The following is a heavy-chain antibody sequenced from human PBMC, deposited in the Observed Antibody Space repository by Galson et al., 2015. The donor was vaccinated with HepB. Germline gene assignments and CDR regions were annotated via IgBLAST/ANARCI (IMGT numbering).Heavy chain of an antibody. Sequence: SLRLSCAASGFTFSSHWMHWVRQGPGKGLVWVSRINSDGSNTNYADSVKGRFTISRDNAKNTLYLQMNSLRAEDTAVYFCVRVRVGGTTGGGMDVWGQGTTVTVSS. D-gene: IGHD1-26*01. CDR1: GFTFSSHW. CDR2: INSDGSNT. V-gene: IGHV3-74*01. J-gene: IGHJ6*02. CDR3: VRVRVGGTTGGGMDV.